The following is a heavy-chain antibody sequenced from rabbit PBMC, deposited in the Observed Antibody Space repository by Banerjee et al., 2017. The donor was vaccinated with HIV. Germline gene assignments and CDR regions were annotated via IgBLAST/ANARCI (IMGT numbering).Heavy chain of an antibody. CDR3: ATSDASDGNYNL. D-gene: IGHD6-1*01. CDR1: GFSFSSGYW. Sequence: QSLEESGGDLVKPGASLTLTCTASGFSFSSGYWIWWVRQAPGKGLEWIARIYSNAAGTGYASWAKGRITISKTSSTTVDLKMTSLTAADTATYFCATSDASDGNYNLWGQGTLVTVS. CDR2: IYSNAAGT. V-gene: IGHV1S40*01. J-gene: IGHJ4*01.